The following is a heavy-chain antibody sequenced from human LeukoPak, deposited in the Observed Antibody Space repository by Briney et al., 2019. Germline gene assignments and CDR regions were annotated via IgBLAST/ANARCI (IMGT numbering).Heavy chain of an antibody. CDR3: ARDPYSGNYGNYYYYYMDV. Sequence: GGSLRLSCAASGFTFSSYSMNWVRQAPGKGLEWVSYISSSSSTIYYADSVKGRFTISRDNAKNSLYLQMNSLGPEDTAVYYCARDPYSGNYGNYYYYYMDVWGKGTTVTVSS. J-gene: IGHJ6*03. D-gene: IGHD1-26*01. CDR1: GFTFSSYS. CDR2: ISSSSSTI. V-gene: IGHV3-48*04.